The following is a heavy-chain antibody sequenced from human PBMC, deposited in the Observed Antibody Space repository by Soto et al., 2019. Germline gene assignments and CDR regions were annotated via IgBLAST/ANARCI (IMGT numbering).Heavy chain of an antibody. CDR2: IYHSGNT. Sequence: PSETLSLTCAVSGGSISSSNWWSWVRRPPGKGLEWIGEIYHSGNTNYNPSLKSRVTISVDKSKNQFSLKLSSVTAADTAVYYWARARPYYYYGMDVWGPGITVTVSS. CDR3: ARARPYYYYGMDV. V-gene: IGHV4-4*02. J-gene: IGHJ6*02. CDR1: GGSISSSNW.